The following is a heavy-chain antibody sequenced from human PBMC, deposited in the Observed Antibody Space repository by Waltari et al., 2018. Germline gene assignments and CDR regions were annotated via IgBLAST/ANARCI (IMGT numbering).Heavy chain of an antibody. Sequence: VQLVESGGGLVQPGGSLRLSCAASGFTFSSYWMSWVRQAPGKGLEWIGYIYTSGSTNYNPSLKSRVTISVDTSKNQFSLKLSSVTAADTAVYYCARWNMVRAAGGMDYWGQGTLVTVSS. CDR2: IYTSGST. CDR3: ARWNMVRAAGGMDY. D-gene: IGHD3-10*01. CDR1: GFTFSSYW. V-gene: IGHV4-4*09. J-gene: IGHJ4*02.